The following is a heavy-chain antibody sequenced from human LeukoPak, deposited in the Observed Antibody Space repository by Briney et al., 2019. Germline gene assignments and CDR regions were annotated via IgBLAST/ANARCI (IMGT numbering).Heavy chain of an antibody. CDR3: ARDNSYGGNYAEYFQH. D-gene: IGHD4-23*01. CDR1: GGSISGSRYY. CDR2: MHYSGNFYSGSA. J-gene: IGHJ1*01. Sequence: KPSETLSLTCTVSGGSISGSRYYWAWIRQPPGKGLEWIGSMHYSGNFYSGSAYYNPSLRSRVTISVDTSQNQFSLKVNSVTAADTAVYYCARDNSYGGNYAEYFQHWGQGTLVTVSS. V-gene: IGHV4-39*07.